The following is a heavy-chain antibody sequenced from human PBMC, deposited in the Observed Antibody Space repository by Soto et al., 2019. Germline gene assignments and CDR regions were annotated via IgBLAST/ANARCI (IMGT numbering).Heavy chain of an antibody. CDR1: GYTFTRNW. D-gene: IGHD2-21*02. J-gene: IGHJ3*01. V-gene: IGHV5-51*01. CDR3: ATPGGRDFNAFDV. Sequence: GESLKISCKGSGYTFTRNWIGWVRQMPGKGLEWMGIIFPIDSDTRYSPSSQGQVTISADNSISTAYLQWSSLKASDTAIYYCATPGGRDFNAFDVWGQGTMVSVSS. CDR2: IFPIDSDT.